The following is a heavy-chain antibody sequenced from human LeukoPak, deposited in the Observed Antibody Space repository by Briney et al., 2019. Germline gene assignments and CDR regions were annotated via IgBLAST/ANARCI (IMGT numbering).Heavy chain of an antibody. J-gene: IGHJ4*02. D-gene: IGHD2-8*01. CDR1: GFTINSNY. CDR3: ARDLGYCTKGVGHTRFDY. Sequence: PGGSLRLSCAASGFTINSNYMSWVRQAPGKGLEWVSVIYSGGSTYYADSMKGRFTISRDKSKNTLYLQMNSLRAEDTAVYYCARDLGYCTKGVGHTRFDYWGQGTLVAVSS. CDR2: IYSGGST. V-gene: IGHV3-53*01.